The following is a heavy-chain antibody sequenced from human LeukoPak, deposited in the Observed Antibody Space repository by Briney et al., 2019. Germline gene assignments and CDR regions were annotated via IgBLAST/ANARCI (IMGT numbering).Heavy chain of an antibody. V-gene: IGHV3-48*03. CDR2: ISSSGSTI. J-gene: IGHJ6*02. Sequence: GGSLRLSCAASGFTFSSYEMNWVRQAPGKGLEWVSYISSSGSTIYYADSVKGRFTISRDNAKNSLYLQMNSLRAEDTAVYYCAKDKGSGHPPRYYYGMDVWGQGTTVTVSS. CDR3: AKDKGSGHPPRYYYGMDV. D-gene: IGHD3-10*01. CDR1: GFTFSSYE.